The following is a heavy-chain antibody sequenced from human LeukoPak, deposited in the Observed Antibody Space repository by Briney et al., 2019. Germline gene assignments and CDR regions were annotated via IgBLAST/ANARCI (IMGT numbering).Heavy chain of an antibody. Sequence: GGSLRLSCAAPGFSFSTYAMTWVRRAPGKGREGVSGISGSGGSPYYADSVKGRFTISRDTSKNTLYLQMNSLRAEDTAVYDCAKAVYDSSGCFDFWGQGTLVTVSS. CDR3: AKAVYDSSGCFDF. J-gene: IGHJ4*02. CDR1: GFSFSTYA. D-gene: IGHD3-22*01. V-gene: IGHV3-23*01. CDR2: ISGSGGSP.